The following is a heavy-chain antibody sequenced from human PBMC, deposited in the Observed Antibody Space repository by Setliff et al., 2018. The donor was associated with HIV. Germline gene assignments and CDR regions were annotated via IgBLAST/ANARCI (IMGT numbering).Heavy chain of an antibody. J-gene: IGHJ5*02. V-gene: IGHV1-2*06. Sequence: ASVKVSCKASGYKFTGHYVHWVRQAPRQGLQWMGRINPDNSLTTYAEYFEGRVTLTRDTSTNTAYMELRRLRSDDTAIYFCARNKIGWDTYSVVNYFDPWGQGTLVTVSS. CDR1: GYKFTGHY. D-gene: IGHD2-21*01. CDR3: ARNKIGWDTYSVVNYFDP. CDR2: INPDNSLT.